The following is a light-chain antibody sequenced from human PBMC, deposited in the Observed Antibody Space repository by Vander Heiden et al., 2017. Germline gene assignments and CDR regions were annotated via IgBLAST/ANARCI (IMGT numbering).Light chain of an antibody. J-gene: IGKJ1*01. V-gene: IGKV3-20*01. CDR3: QQYGSSPPWT. Sequence: EIVLTQSPGTLSLSPGERATLSCRASQSVSSSYLAWYQQKPGQAPRLLLYGASSRATCIPDRFSGSGSGTDFTLTISRLEPEDFAVYYCQQYGSSPPWTFGQGTKVEIK. CDR2: GAS. CDR1: QSVSSSY.